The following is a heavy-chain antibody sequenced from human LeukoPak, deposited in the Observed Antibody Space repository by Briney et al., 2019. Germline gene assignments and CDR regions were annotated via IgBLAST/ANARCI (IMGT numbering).Heavy chain of an antibody. J-gene: IGHJ3*02. Sequence: SETLSLTCTVSGGSISRYYWTWIRQPPGKGLEWIGYVYYSGSSNYNPSLKSRVTISVDTSKNQFSLKLSSVTAADTAVYYCARGGSGVITFGGVIAYAFDIWGQGTMVTVSS. CDR1: GGSISRYY. V-gene: IGHV4-59*08. CDR2: VYYSGSS. CDR3: ARGGSGVITFGGVIAYAFDI. D-gene: IGHD3-16*02.